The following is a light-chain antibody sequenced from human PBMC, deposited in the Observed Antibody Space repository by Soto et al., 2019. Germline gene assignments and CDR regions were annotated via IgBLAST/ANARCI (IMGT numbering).Light chain of an antibody. CDR2: AAS. CDR3: QQSYSIPWT. V-gene: IGKV1-39*01. Sequence: THSPSSRAASVVDIVASTFRASQSISSYLNWYQQKPGKAPKVLIYAASSLQSGVPSRFSGSGSGTDFTLTISSLQPEDFATYYCQQSYSIPWTFGQGTKVDI. J-gene: IGKJ1*01. CDR1: QSISSY.